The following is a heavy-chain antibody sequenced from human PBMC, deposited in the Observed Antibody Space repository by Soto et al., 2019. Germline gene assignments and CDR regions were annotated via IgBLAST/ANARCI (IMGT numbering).Heavy chain of an antibody. CDR3: AKDKSGYSSSWLSWFDP. J-gene: IGHJ5*02. D-gene: IGHD6-13*01. V-gene: IGHV3-23*01. Sequence: VGSLRLSCAASGFTFSSYAMSWVRQAPGKGLEWVSAISGSGGSTYYADSVKGRFTISRDNSKNTLYLQMNSLRAEDTAVYYCAKDKSGYSSSWLSWFDPWGQGTLVTVSS. CDR1: GFTFSSYA. CDR2: ISGSGGST.